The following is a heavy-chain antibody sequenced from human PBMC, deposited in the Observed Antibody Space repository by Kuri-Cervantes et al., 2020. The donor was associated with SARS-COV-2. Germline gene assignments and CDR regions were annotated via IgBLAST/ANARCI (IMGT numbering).Heavy chain of an antibody. CDR3: ARVGRFLEWLLSVGGYYYYMDV. V-gene: IGHV4-34*01. D-gene: IGHD3-3*01. Sequence: SETLSLTCAVYGGSFSGYYWSWIRRPPGKGLEWIGEINHSGSTNYNPSLKSRVTISVDTSKNQFSLRLSSVTAADTAVYYCARVGRFLEWLLSVGGYYYYMDVWGKGTAVTVSS. CDR2: INHSGST. CDR1: GGSFSGYY. J-gene: IGHJ6*03.